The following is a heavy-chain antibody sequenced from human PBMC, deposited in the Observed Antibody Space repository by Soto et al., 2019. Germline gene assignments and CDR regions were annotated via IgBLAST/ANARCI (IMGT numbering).Heavy chain of an antibody. CDR3: ARDQAGAPSIGFNWFDP. V-gene: IGHV3-7*01. CDR2: IDQYGSEK. J-gene: IGHJ5*02. Sequence: GGSLRLSCAASGFTFSSYFMTWVRQAPGKGLEWVAIIDQYGSEKYNVDSVKGRFTISRDNAKSSLYLQVNNLRADDTAVYYCARDQAGAPSIGFNWFDPWGQGTLVTVSS. CDR1: GFTFSSYF. D-gene: IGHD1-26*01.